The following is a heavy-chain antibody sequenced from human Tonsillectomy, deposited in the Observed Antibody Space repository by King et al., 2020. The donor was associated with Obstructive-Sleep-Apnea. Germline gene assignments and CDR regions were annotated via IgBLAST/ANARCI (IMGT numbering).Heavy chain of an antibody. D-gene: IGHD2-2*02. Sequence: VQLVESGGGVVEPGRSLRLSCAASGFSFSSYHMHWVRQAPGKGLEGVAVISYDGGYKYYADSVKDRFTISRDNSKNTLYLQMNSLRTEDTAVYYCAIDRWYCTSTSCHTYYGMDVWGQGTTVTVSS. CDR1: GFSFSSYH. V-gene: IGHV3-30*04. J-gene: IGHJ6*02. CDR2: ISYDGGYK. CDR3: AIDRWYCTSTSCHTYYGMDV.